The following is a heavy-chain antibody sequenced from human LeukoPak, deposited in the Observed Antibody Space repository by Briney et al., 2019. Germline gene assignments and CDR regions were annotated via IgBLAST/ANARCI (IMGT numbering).Heavy chain of an antibody. D-gene: IGHD3-16*02. J-gene: IGHJ4*02. CDR3: ANKGIYDYVWGSYRLDPFDY. CDR1: GYTFTTYA. CDR2: ISAYYGNT. Sequence: ASVKVSCKASGYTFTTYAISWVRQAPGQGLEWMGWISAYYGNTTYAQKFQGRVTMTTDTSTSTAYMELRSLRSDDTAVYYCANKGIYDYVWGSYRLDPFDYWGQGTLVTVSS. V-gene: IGHV1-18*01.